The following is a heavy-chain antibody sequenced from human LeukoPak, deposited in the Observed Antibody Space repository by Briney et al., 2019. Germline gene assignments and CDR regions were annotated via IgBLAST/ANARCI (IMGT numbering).Heavy chain of an antibody. J-gene: IGHJ2*01. D-gene: IGHD3-22*01. CDR1: GFTFSSYG. CDR3: AKVARYDSSGYDYWYFDL. Sequence: GGSLRLSCAASGFTFSSYGMSWVRQAPGKGLEWVSAISGSGGSTYYADSVKGRFTISRDNSKNTLYLQMNSLRTEHTAVYYCAKVARYDSSGYDYWYFDLWGRGTLVTVSS. CDR2: ISGSGGST. V-gene: IGHV3-23*01.